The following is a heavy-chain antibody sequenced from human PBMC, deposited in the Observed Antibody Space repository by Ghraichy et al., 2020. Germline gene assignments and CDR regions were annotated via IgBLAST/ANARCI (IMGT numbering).Heavy chain of an antibody. CDR3: VRDSGANYRFDY. Sequence: GGSLRLSCAASGFTVSTNYMNWVRQAPGWGLEWVSVLFSGGGTYYPDSVKGRFTISRDNSKNTLYLQMASLRHEDTAVYYCVRDSGANYRFDYWGLGTLVTVAA. D-gene: IGHD2-15*01. CDR2: LFSGGGT. J-gene: IGHJ4*02. V-gene: IGHV3-53*01. CDR1: GFTVSTNY.